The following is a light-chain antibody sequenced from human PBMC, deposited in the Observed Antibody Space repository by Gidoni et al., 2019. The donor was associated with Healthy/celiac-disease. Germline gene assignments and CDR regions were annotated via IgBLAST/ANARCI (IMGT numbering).Light chain of an antibody. V-gene: IGKV1-39*01. CDR1: QSISSY. CDR3: QQSYSTPGYT. J-gene: IGKJ2*01. CDR2: AAS. Sequence: DIQMTQSPSSLSASVGDRVTITCRASQSISSYLNWYQQKPGKAPKLLIYAASSLQSGVPSRFSGSGSGTDFTLTISSLQPEDFANYYCQQSYSTPGYTFGQGTKLEIK.